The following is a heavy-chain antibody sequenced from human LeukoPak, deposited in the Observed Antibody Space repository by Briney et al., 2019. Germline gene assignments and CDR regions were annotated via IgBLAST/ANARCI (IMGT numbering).Heavy chain of an antibody. Sequence: GRSLRLSCAASGFTFSSYGMHWVRQAPGKGLEWVAVISYDGSNKYYADSVKGRFTISRDNSKNTLYLQMNSLRAEDTAVYYCAKGIIVEARDVPFDYWGQGTLVTVSS. D-gene: IGHD1-26*01. CDR2: ISYDGSNK. CDR1: GFTFSSYG. CDR3: AKGIIVEARDVPFDY. J-gene: IGHJ4*02. V-gene: IGHV3-30*18.